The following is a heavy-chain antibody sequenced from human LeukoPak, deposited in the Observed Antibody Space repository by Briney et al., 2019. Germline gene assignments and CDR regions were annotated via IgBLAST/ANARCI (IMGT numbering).Heavy chain of an antibody. CDR2: IYYSGST. J-gene: IGHJ6*03. CDR3: ARLGRSSWYPYYYYYMGV. V-gene: IGHV4-59*01. D-gene: IGHD6-13*01. Sequence: SETLSLTCTDSGGSISSYHWSWIRQPPGKGLEWIGYIYYSGSTNYNPSLKSRVTISVDTSKNQFSLKLSSVTAADTAVYYCARLGRSSWYPYYYYYMGVWGKGTTVTISS. CDR1: GGSISSYH.